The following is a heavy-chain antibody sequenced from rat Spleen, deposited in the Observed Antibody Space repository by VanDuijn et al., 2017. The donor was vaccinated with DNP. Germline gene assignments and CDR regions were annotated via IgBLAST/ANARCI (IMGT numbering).Heavy chain of an antibody. J-gene: IGHJ2*01. CDR1: GFTFSDYN. V-gene: IGHV5S10*01. Sequence: EVQLVESGGGLVQPGWSLKLSCAASGFTFSDYNMAWVRQAPKKGLEWVASIIYDGSRTYYRDSVKGRFTISRDNAKSTLYLQMDSLRSEDTATYYCATHWLGAPFDYWGQGVMVTVSS. CDR3: ATHWLGAPFDY. D-gene: IGHD5-1*01. CDR2: IIYDGSRT.